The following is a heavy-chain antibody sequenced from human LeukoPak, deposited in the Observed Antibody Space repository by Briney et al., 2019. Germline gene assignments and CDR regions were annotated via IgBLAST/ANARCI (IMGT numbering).Heavy chain of an antibody. CDR2: IYSGGST. CDR3: ARALYDSSGLFGY. D-gene: IGHD3-22*01. CDR1: GFTVSSNY. V-gene: IGHV3-66*01. J-gene: IGHJ4*02. Sequence: GGSLRLSCAASGFTVSSNYMSWVRQAPGKGLEWVSVIYSGGSTYYADSVKGRFTISRDNSKNTLYLQMNSLRAEDTAVYYCARALYDSSGLFGYWGQGTLVTVSS.